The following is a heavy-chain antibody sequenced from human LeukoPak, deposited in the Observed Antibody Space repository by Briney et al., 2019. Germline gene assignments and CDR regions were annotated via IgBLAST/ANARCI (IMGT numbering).Heavy chain of an antibody. D-gene: IGHD2-2*01. CDR3: AREGSTRAWYVRNYYGMDV. CDR1: GFTFSSYG. CDR2: ISYDGSNK. Sequence: GGSLRLSCAASGFTFSSYGMHWVRQAPGKGLEWVAVISYDGSNKYYADSVKGRFTISRDNSNNTLYLQMTGLRAEDSAVYYCAREGSTRAWYVRNYYGMDVWGQGTTVTVSS. V-gene: IGHV3-30*03. J-gene: IGHJ6*02.